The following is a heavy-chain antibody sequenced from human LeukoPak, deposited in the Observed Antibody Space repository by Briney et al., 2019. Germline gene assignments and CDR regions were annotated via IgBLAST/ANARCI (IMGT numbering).Heavy chain of an antibody. CDR2: ISGSGGST. J-gene: IGHJ4*02. Sequence: GSLRLSCAASGFTFSSYAMGWVRQAPGKGLGWVSAISGSGGSTYYADSVKGRFTISRDNSKNTLYLQMNSLRGEDTGVYYCARSYSSGWYWDFDYWGQGTLVTVSS. CDR1: GFTFSSYA. D-gene: IGHD6-19*01. V-gene: IGHV3-23*01. CDR3: ARSYSSGWYWDFDY.